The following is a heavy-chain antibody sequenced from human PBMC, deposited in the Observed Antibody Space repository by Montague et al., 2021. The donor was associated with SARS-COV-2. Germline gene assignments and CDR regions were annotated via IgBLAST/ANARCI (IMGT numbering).Heavy chain of an antibody. CDR2: FYYTGYT. Sequence: SETLSLICAVSGASTNSNSCYWGWIRQPPGKGLDWIGSFYYTGYTCYTPSLKSRVTISGDTSKNQFSLKLTSVTAADTAVYYCARIVGDCSSDSCYAVRWGQGTVVTVSS. J-gene: IGHJ4*02. CDR3: ARIVGDCSSDSCYAVR. D-gene: IGHD2-2*01. V-gene: IGHV4-39*01. CDR1: GASTNSNSCY.